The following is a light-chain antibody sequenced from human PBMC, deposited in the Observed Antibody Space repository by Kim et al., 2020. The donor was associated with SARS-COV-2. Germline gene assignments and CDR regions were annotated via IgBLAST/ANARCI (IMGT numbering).Light chain of an antibody. CDR2: DVS. V-gene: IGLV2-11*01. CDR1: SSDVGDYDY. J-gene: IGLJ1*01. CDR3: SSYAGSYTYV. Sequence: QSALTQLPSVSGSPGQSVTISCTGTSSDVGDYDYVSWYQQHPGKAPKLMIYDVSKRPSGVPDRFSGSKSGNTASLTISGLQAEDEADYYCSSYAGSYTYVFGTGTKVTVL.